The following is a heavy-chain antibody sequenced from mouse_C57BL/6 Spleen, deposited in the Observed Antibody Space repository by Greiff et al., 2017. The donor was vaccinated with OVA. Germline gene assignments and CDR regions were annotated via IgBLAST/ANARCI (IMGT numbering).Heavy chain of an antibody. CDR3: ARQYDATWFAY. Sequence: EVKLMESGGGLVQPGGSLKLSCAASGFTFSDYYMYWVRQTPEKRLEWVAYISNGGGSTYYPDTVKGRFTISRDNAKNTLYLQMSRLKSEDTAMYYCARQYDATWFAYWGQGTLVTVSA. CDR1: GFTFSDYY. D-gene: IGHD2-3*01. CDR2: ISNGGGST. V-gene: IGHV5-12*01. J-gene: IGHJ3*01.